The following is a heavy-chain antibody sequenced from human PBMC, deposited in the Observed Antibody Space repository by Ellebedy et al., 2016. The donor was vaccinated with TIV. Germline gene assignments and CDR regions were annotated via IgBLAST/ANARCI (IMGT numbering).Heavy chain of an antibody. D-gene: IGHD4-11*01. CDR3: ARDVDNYHAFDV. V-gene: IGHV1-69*13. CDR1: GGTFGSYA. J-gene: IGHJ3*01. Sequence: AASVKVSCKASGGTFGSYAFNWVRQAPGQGLEWMGGIIPILATTTYAQKFQRRVTFTADEATGTAYMELSSLSSDDTAVYYCARDVDNYHAFDVWGQGTVVTISS. CDR2: IIPILATT.